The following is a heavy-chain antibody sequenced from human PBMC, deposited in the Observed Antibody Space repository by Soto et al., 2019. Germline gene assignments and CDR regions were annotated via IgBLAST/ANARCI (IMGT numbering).Heavy chain of an antibody. Sequence: NPSETLSLTCTVSGGSISSGGYYWSWIRQHPGKGLEWIGYIYYSGSTYYNPSLKSRVTISVDTSKNQFSLKLSSVTAADTAVYYCARDGGHYYGSQGPATDYYGMDVWGQGTTVTVSS. CDR1: GGSISSGGYY. CDR3: ARDGGHYYGSQGPATDYYGMDV. J-gene: IGHJ6*02. V-gene: IGHV4-31*03. D-gene: IGHD3-10*01. CDR2: IYYSGST.